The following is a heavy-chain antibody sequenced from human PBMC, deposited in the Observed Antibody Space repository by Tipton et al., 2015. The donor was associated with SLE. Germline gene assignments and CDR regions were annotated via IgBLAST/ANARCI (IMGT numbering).Heavy chain of an antibody. V-gene: IGHV4-31*03. J-gene: IGHJ4*02. CDR2: VYYSGST. CDR3: ARASDQGSGYFDY. D-gene: IGHD2-15*01. CDR1: GDSISSGGYY. Sequence: TLSLTCTVSGDSISSGGYYWSWIRQHPGKGLEWIGYVYYSGSTYYNPSLKSRLTISVDTSKNQLSLNLSSVTAADTAVYYCARASDQGSGYFDYWGQGTLVTVSS.